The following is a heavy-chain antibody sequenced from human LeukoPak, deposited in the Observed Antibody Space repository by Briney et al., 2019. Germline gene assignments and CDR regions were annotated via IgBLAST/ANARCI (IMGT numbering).Heavy chain of an antibody. Sequence: ASVKVSCKASGYTFTSYGISWVRQAPGQGLEWMGWISAYNGNTNYAQRFQGRATMTTDTSTSTAYMELRSLRSDDTAVYYCARAHKLWGGYDGFDYWGQGTLVTVSS. CDR3: ARAHKLWGGYDGFDY. CDR1: GYTFTSYG. D-gene: IGHD3-16*01. J-gene: IGHJ4*02. CDR2: ISAYNGNT. V-gene: IGHV1-18*01.